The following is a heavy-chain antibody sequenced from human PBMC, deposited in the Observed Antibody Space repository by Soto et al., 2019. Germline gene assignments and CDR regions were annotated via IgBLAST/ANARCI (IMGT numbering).Heavy chain of an antibody. CDR2: IYYSGTT. D-gene: IGHD1-26*01. V-gene: IGHV4-59*01. CDR1: GGSISSYY. J-gene: IGHJ4*02. CDR3: ARGLISGSHYSGGWYYFDS. Sequence: ASETLSLTCTVSGGSISSYYWSWIRQPPGKGLEWIGSIYYSGTTNYNPSLQSRVTISVDTSKTQFSLRLSSVTAADTAVYYCARGLISGSHYSGGWYYFDSWGQGTQVTVSS.